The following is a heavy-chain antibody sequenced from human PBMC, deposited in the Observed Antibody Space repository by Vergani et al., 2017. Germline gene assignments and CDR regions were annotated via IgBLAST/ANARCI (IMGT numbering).Heavy chain of an antibody. CDR2: ISAYNGNT. CDR1: GGTFSSYA. Sequence: QVQLVQSGAEVKKPGSSVKVSCKASGGTFSSYAISWVRQAPGQGLEWMGWISAYNGNTNYAQKLQGRVTMTTDTSTSTAYMELRSLRSDDTAVYYCARVPRGYSYGLRWFDPWGQGTLVTVSS. D-gene: IGHD5-18*01. J-gene: IGHJ5*02. V-gene: IGHV1-18*01. CDR3: ARVPRGYSYGLRWFDP.